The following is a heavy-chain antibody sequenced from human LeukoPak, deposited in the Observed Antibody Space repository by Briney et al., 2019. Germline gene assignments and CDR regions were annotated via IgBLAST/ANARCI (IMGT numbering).Heavy chain of an antibody. V-gene: IGHV4-59*12. CDR2: IYYSGST. CDR3: ARPYASRGKGGAFDI. D-gene: IGHD3-22*01. J-gene: IGHJ3*02. Sequence: AETLSLTCTVSGGSISSYYWSWIREPPGKGLEGMGYIYYSGSTNYNPSLKSRVTISVATSKNPFYLQLSSVTAADTAVYYCARPYASRGKGGAFDIWGQGTMVTVSS. CDR1: GGSISSYY.